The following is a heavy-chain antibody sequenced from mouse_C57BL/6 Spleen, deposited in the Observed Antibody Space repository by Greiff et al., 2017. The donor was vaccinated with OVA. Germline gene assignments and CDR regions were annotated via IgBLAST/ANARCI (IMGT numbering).Heavy chain of an antibody. V-gene: IGHV1-26*01. CDR2: INPNNGGT. Sequence: EVQLQQSGPELVRPGASVKISCKASGYTFTDYYMNWVKQSHGKSLEWIGVINPNNGGTSYNEKFKGKATLTVDKSSSTAYMELRSLTSEDAADYCGGRWGDGGYWGQGTTLTVSS. CDR1: GYTFTDYY. CDR3: GRWGDGGY. J-gene: IGHJ2*01. D-gene: IGHD3-3*01.